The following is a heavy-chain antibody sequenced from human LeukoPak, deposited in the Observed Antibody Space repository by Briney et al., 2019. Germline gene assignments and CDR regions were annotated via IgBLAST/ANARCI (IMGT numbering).Heavy chain of an antibody. D-gene: IGHD2-2*02. CDR1: GYTFTGYY. CDR3: ARGGYCGGTSCYTPAFDY. CDR2: INPDSGGT. J-gene: IGHJ4*02. Sequence: ASVKVSCKASGYTFTGYYLHWVRQTPRHGLECMGWINPDSGGTNYAQKFQGRVTMTRDTSISTAYMELNRLRSDDMAVYYCARGGYCGGTSCYTPAFDYWGQGTLVTVSS. V-gene: IGHV1-2*02.